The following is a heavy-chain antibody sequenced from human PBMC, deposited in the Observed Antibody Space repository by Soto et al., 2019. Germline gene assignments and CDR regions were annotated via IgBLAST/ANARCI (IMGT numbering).Heavy chain of an antibody. CDR2: ISSGSSYT. CDR1: GFTFSDYY. V-gene: IGHV3-11*06. J-gene: IGHJ4*02. D-gene: IGHD6-6*01. Sequence: QVQVVESGGGLVKPGGSLRLSCAASGFTFSDYYMSWIRQAPGKGLEWVSYISSGSSYTSYADSVKGRFSISRDNAKDSLYLQLTTKSPEDTAVDYCAREGGISSVGGHGFDYWGPGTLVTVSS. CDR3: AREGGISSVGGHGFDY.